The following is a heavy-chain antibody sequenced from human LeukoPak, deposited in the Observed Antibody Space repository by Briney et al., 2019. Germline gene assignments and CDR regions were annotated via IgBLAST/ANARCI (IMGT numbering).Heavy chain of an antibody. V-gene: IGHV4-4*07. Sequence: SETLSLTCTVSGGSINLYYWAGIRQSAGKGLEWIGRIYSGGNTNYNPSLKSRATLSIDTSKNQFSLMLTSVTAADTAVYYCARDSRYFDFWSGYVDYWGQGFLVTVSS. CDR3: ARDSRYFDFWSGYVDY. D-gene: IGHD3-3*01. CDR1: GGSINLYY. CDR2: IYSGGNT. J-gene: IGHJ4*02.